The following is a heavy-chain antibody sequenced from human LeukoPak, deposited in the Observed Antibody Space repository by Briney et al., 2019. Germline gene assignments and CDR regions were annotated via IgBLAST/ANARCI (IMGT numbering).Heavy chain of an antibody. J-gene: IGHJ4*02. V-gene: IGHV4-34*01. CDR3: ARGIYGVYYFDY. Sequence: KASETLSLTCAVYGGSLSGYYWSWIRQPPGKGLGWIGEINHSGATNYNPSLKSRVTIAVDTSKNQFSLRLSSVTAADTAMYYCARGIYGVYYFDYWGQGALVTVSS. D-gene: IGHD4-17*01. CDR1: GGSLSGYY. CDR2: INHSGAT.